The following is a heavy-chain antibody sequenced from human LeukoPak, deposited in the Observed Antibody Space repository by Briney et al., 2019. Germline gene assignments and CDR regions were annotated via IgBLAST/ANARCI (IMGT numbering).Heavy chain of an antibody. Sequence: ASVKVSCKASGYTFTGYYMHWVRQAPGQGLEWMGWINPNSGGTNYAQKFQGRVTMTRDTFISTAYMELSRLRSDDTAVYYCARDLITMVRGAGRGSSIWGQGTLVTVSS. V-gene: IGHV1-2*02. CDR1: GYTFTGYY. D-gene: IGHD3-10*01. J-gene: IGHJ4*02. CDR2: INPNSGGT. CDR3: ARDLITMVRGAGRGSSI.